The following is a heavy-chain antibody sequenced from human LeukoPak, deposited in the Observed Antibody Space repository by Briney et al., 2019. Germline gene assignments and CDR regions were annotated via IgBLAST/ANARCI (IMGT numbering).Heavy chain of an antibody. CDR2: IYYSGST. D-gene: IGHD2-2*01. Sequence: SQTLSLTCTVSGGSISSGGHYWNWIRQHPGKGLEWIGYIYYSGSTYYNPSLKSRVTISVDTSKNQFSLKLSSVTAADTAVYYCASMGRYCSSTSCYYFDSWGQGTLVTVSS. J-gene: IGHJ4*02. V-gene: IGHV4-31*03. CDR3: ASMGRYCSSTSCYYFDS. CDR1: GGSISSGGHY.